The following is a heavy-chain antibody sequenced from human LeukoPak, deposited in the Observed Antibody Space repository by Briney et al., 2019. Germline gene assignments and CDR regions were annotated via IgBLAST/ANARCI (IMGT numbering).Heavy chain of an antibody. Sequence: ASVKVSCKASGYTFTSYYMHWLRQAPGQGLEWMGIINPTGGTTTYAQKFQGRATMTRDTSTSTVYMELSSLRSEDTAVYYCARDPLGYCSSTSCYGFAYWGQGTLVTVSS. CDR1: GYTFTSYY. J-gene: IGHJ4*02. D-gene: IGHD2-2*01. CDR3: ARDPLGYCSSTSCYGFAY. V-gene: IGHV1-46*01. CDR2: INPTGGTT.